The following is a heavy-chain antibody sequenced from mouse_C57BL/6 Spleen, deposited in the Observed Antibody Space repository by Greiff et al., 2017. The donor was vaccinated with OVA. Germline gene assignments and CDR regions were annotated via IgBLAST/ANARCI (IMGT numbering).Heavy chain of an antibody. Sequence: DVQLVESGGGLVQPKGSLKLSCAASGFSFNTYAMNWVRQAPGKGLEWVARIRSKSNNYATYYADSVKDRFTISRDDSESMLYLQMNNLKTEDTAMYYCVSPYDYDQAWFAYWGQGTLVTVSA. J-gene: IGHJ3*01. V-gene: IGHV10-1*01. CDR3: VSPYDYDQAWFAY. CDR1: GFSFNTYA. D-gene: IGHD2-4*01. CDR2: IRSKSNNYAT.